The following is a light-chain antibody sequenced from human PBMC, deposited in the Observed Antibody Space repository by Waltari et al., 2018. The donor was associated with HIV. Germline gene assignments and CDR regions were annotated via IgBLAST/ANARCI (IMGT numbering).Light chain of an antibody. CDR3: QQYNNWYT. Sequence: EIVMTQSPATLSVSPGERATLSCRASQSVSSNLAWYQQKPGQAPRLLIYGASTRATGIPARFRSSGSGTEFTLTISSLQSEDFAVYYCQQYNNWYTFGQGTKLEIK. CDR1: QSVSSN. CDR2: GAS. J-gene: IGKJ2*01. V-gene: IGKV3-15*01.